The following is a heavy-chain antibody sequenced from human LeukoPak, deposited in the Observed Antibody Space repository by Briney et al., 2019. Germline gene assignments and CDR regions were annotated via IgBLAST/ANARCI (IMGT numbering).Heavy chain of an antibody. CDR2: ISRSGNTI. J-gene: IGHJ6*03. CDR3: ARAPYYMDV. CDR1: GFTFSSYE. V-gene: IGHV3-48*03. Sequence: GGSLRLSCAASGFTFSSYEMNWVRQAPGKGPEWVSYISRSGNTIYYADSVKGRFTISRDNAKNSLYLQMNSLRAEDTAVYYCARAPYYMDVWDKGTTVTVSS.